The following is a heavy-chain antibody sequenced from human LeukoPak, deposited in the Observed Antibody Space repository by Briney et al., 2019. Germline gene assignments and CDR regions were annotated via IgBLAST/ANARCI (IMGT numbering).Heavy chain of an antibody. V-gene: IGHV4-59*01. J-gene: IGHJ5*02. D-gene: IGHD4-17*01. CDR1: GGSISSYY. CDR2: IYYSGST. Sequence: PSETLSLTCTVSGGSISSYYWSWIRQPPGKGLEWIGYIYYSGSTNYNPSLKSRVTISVDTSKNQFSLKLSSVTAADTAVYYCARETVNCFDPWGQGTLVTVSS. CDR3: ARETVNCFDP.